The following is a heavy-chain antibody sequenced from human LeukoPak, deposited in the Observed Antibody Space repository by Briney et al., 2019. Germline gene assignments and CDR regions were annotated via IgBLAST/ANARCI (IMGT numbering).Heavy chain of an antibody. D-gene: IGHD1-26*01. CDR2: ISEDGSIK. CDR1: GFSFSSCS. V-gene: IGHV3-30*18. Sequence: GMSLRLSCAASGFSFSSCSIHWVRQPPGKGLEWVALISEDGSIKFYADSVKGRFTISGDNSKNTLYLQMNSLRAEDTAVYYCAKEVGARDAFDIWGQGTLVTVSP. CDR3: AKEVGARDAFDI. J-gene: IGHJ3*02.